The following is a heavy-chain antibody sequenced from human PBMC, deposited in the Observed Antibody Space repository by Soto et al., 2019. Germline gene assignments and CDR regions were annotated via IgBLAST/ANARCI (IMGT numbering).Heavy chain of an antibody. J-gene: IGHJ4*02. CDR3: VRSKGGYSYGTPFDY. CDR2: ISWNSGNI. Sequence: EVQLEESGGALVQPGRSLRLSCAASGFTFDDYAMYWVRQVLGKGLEWVSSISWNSGNIGYADSVKGRFTTSRDNAKNSLYLQMNSLRPEDTALYYCVRSKGGYSYGTPFDYWGQGPLVTVSS. D-gene: IGHD5-18*01. V-gene: IGHV3-9*01. CDR1: GFTFDDYA.